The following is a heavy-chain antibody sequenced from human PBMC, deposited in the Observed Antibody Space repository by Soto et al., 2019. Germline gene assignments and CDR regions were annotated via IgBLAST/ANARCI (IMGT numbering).Heavy chain of an antibody. D-gene: IGHD3-16*01. Sequence: LSLTCDISGDSVSSSSAAWNCIRQSPSRGLEWLGRTYYRSKWIYEYTVSMESRIPINPDTSKNQFSLHIYSVTPEDTAVYYCAGVVWFRGMDVWGQGTPVTVSS. CDR1: GDSVSSSSAA. CDR2: TYYRSKWIY. CDR3: AGVVWFRGMDV. V-gene: IGHV6-1*01. J-gene: IGHJ6*02.